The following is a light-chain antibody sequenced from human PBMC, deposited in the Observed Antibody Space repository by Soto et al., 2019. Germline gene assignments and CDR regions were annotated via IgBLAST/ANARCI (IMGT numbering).Light chain of an antibody. J-gene: IGKJ1*01. Sequence: EIVLTQSPGTLSLSPGERATLSCRASQSVSSSYFAWYQQRFGQAPRLLIYGASSRATGIPDRFSGSVSGTDFTLTIYRLEPEDVAVYYCQQYGSSSWRFGQGTKVEIK. V-gene: IGKV3-20*01. CDR3: QQYGSSSWR. CDR2: GAS. CDR1: QSVSSSY.